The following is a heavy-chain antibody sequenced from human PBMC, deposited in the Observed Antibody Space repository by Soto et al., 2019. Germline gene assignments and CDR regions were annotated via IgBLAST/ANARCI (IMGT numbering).Heavy chain of an antibody. CDR3: ARGDDYRNSNWFDP. CDR1: GFTFSSYG. V-gene: IGHV3-33*01. J-gene: IGHJ5*02. CDR2: IWYDGSNK. D-gene: IGHD4-4*01. Sequence: QVQLVESGGGVVQPGRSLRLSCAASGFTFSSYGMHWVRQAPGKGLEWVAVIWYDGSNKYYADSVKGRFTISRDNSKNTLYLQMNSLRAEDTAVYYCARGDDYRNSNWFDPWGQGTLVTVSS.